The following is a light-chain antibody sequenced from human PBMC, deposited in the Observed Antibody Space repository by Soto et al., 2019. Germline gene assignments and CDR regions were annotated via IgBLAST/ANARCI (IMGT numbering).Light chain of an antibody. CDR1: QTVSSNF. Sequence: EIVFPQSPGTLSFSPGASGTLSCRASQTVSSNFLAWYQQKPGQAPRLLIFDASTRATGIPDRFSGGGSGTDFTLTISRLEPEDFAVYYCQQFSSYPLTFGGGTKVDI. CDR2: DAS. V-gene: IGKV3-20*01. J-gene: IGKJ4*01. CDR3: QQFSSYPLT.